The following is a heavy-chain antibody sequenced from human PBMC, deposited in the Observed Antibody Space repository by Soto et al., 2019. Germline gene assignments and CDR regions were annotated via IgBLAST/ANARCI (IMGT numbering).Heavy chain of an antibody. Sequence: TGGSLRLSCAASGFTFSNYAMTWVRQAPEKGMEWVSRIGGGGAATSYAASVKGRFTIFRDDSTSTLFLQLNSLRAKHTAVYYFARARVSHNSVWAPFDIGDQETMVAVSS. CDR2: IGGGGAAT. V-gene: IGHV3-23*01. J-gene: IGHJ3*02. D-gene: IGHD1-26*01. CDR1: GFTFSNYA. CDR3: ARARVSHNSVWAPFDI.